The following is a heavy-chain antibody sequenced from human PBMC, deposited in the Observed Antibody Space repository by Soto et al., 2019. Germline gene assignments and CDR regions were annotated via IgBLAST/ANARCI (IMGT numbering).Heavy chain of an antibody. CDR1: GFTFDDYA. V-gene: IGHV3-9*01. D-gene: IGHD3-22*01. J-gene: IGHJ5*02. CDR2: ISWNSGSI. Sequence: EVQLVESGGGLVQPGRSLRLSCAASGFTFDDYAMHWVRQAPGKGLEWVSGISWNSGSIGYADSVKGRFTISRDNAKNSLYLQMNSLRAEDTALYYCVKDPLKRYYYDSSGYPNWFDPWGQGTLVTVSS. CDR3: VKDPLKRYYYDSSGYPNWFDP.